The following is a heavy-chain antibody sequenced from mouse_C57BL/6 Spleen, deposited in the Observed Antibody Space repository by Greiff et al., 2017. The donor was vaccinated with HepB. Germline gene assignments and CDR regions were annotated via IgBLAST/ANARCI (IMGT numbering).Heavy chain of an antibody. D-gene: IGHD1-3*01. CDR3: ARLYIDGFWYFDV. CDR2: INPSSGYT. Sequence: VQLQQSGAELARPGASVKMSCKASGYTFTSYTMHWVKQRPGQGLEWIGYINPSSGYTKYNQKFKDKATLTADKSSSTAYMQLSSLTSEDSAVYYCARLYIDGFWYFDVWGTGTTVTVSS. J-gene: IGHJ1*03. CDR1: GYTFTSYT. V-gene: IGHV1-4*01.